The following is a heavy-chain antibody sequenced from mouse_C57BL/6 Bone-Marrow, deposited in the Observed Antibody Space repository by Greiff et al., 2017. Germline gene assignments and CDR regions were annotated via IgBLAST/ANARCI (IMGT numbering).Heavy chain of an antibody. Sequence: EVQVVESEGGLVQPGSSMKLSCTASGFTFSDYYMAWVRQVPEKGLEWVANINYDGSSTSYLDSLKSRFIISRDNAKNMLYLQMSSLKSEDTATYYCARDRPYYGSSYGRYFDVWGTGTTVTVSS. CDR3: ARDRPYYGSSYGRYFDV. V-gene: IGHV5-16*01. CDR1: GFTFSDYY. D-gene: IGHD1-1*01. J-gene: IGHJ1*03. CDR2: INYDGSST.